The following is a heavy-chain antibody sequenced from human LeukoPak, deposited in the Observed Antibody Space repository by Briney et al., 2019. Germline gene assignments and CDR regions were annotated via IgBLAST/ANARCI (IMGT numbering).Heavy chain of an antibody. V-gene: IGHV3-30*02. Sequence: GGSLRLSCAASGFTFSTYGMHWVRQAPGTGLEWVAFIRYDGSNTYYADSVKGRVTISRDNSKNSLYLQMNSLRAEDTALYYCAKDSRNYFSPDYWGQGTLVIVSS. D-gene: IGHD1-7*01. CDR2: IRYDGSNT. CDR1: GFTFSTYG. J-gene: IGHJ4*02. CDR3: AKDSRNYFSPDY.